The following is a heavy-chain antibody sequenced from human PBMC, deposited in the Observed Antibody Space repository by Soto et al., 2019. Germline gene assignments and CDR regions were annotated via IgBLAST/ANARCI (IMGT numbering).Heavy chain of an antibody. CDR2: ISSNGGST. CDR1: GFTFSSYA. CDR3: ARGLVATLPNWYFDL. D-gene: IGHD5-12*01. Sequence: GGSLRLSCAASGFTFSSYAMQWVRQAPGKGLEYVSAISSNGGSTYYANSVKGRFTISRDNSKNTLYLQMGSLRAEDMAVYYCARGLVATLPNWYFDLWGRGTLVTVSS. J-gene: IGHJ2*01. V-gene: IGHV3-64*01.